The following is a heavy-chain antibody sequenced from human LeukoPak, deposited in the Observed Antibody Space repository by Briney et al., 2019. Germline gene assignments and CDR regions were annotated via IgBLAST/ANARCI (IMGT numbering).Heavy chain of an antibody. J-gene: IGHJ4*02. V-gene: IGHV4-34*01. D-gene: IGHD2-21*02. CDR1: GGSFSRYY. CDR2: INHSAST. CDR3: ARLVCGGDCYSDY. Sequence: SETLSLPRAVYGGSFSRYYWSWLPQPPGKALEWIGEINHSASTNYNPSLKSRVTISVDTSKNQFSLKLSSVTAADTAVYYCARLVCGGDCYSDYWGQGTLVTVSS.